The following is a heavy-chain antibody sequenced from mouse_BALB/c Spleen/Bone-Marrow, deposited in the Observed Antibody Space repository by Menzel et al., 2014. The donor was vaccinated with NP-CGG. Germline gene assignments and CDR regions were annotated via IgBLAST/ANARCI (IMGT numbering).Heavy chain of an antibody. V-gene: IGHV2-9*02. CDR2: IWAGGNT. J-gene: IGHJ2*01. Sequence: VKLQESGPGLVAPSQSLSITCTVSGFSLTSYGVHWVRQPPGKGLEWLGVIWAGGNTNYNSALMSRLSISKDNSKSQVFLEMNSLQTDDTAIYYCAREKYGNDYWGQGTTLTVSS. CDR1: GFSLTSYG. D-gene: IGHD2-10*02. CDR3: AREKYGNDY.